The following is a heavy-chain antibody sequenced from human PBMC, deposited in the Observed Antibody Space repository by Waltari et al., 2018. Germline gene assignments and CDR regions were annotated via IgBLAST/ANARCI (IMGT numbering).Heavy chain of an antibody. V-gene: IGHV1-8*01. CDR3: ARQYYDFWSGYSYSFDY. CDR2: MNPNSGNP. Sequence: QVQLVQSGAEVKKPGASVKVSCKASGYTFTSYDINWVRQATGQGLEWMGWMNPNSGNPGYAQKFQGRVTMTRNTSISTAYMELSSLRSEDTAVYYCARQYYDFWSGYSYSFDYWGQGTLVTVSS. D-gene: IGHD3-3*01. J-gene: IGHJ4*02. CDR1: GYTFTSYD.